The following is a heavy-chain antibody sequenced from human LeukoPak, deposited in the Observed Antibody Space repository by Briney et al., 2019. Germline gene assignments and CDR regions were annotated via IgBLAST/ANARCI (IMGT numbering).Heavy chain of an antibody. D-gene: IGHD3-10*01. Sequence: ASVKVSCKASGYTFTGYYMHWVRQAPGQGLEWMGWINPNSGGTNYAQKFQGRVTMTRDTSISTAYMELSRLRSDDTAVHYCARADGFGELYLIDYWGQGTLVTVSS. CDR3: ARADGFGELYLIDY. J-gene: IGHJ4*02. CDR1: GYTFTGYY. V-gene: IGHV1-2*02. CDR2: INPNSGGT.